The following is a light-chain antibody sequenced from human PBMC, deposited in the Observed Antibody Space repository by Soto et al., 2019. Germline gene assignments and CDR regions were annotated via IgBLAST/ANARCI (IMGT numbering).Light chain of an antibody. J-gene: IGKJ5*01. CDR1: QTVSTS. CDR2: AAS. CDR3: QQSYSSPVT. V-gene: IGKV1-39*01. Sequence: DIQMTQSPSSLSASVGDRVTITCRASQTVSTSLNWYQQKPGKAPNLLIYAASSLQGGVPSRFRGRGSVTYFTLIINSLQPEDFATYYCQQSYSSPVTFGRGTRLEI.